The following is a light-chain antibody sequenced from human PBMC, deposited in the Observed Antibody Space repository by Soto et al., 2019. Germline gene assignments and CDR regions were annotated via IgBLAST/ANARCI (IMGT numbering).Light chain of an antibody. CDR1: ESISNY. V-gene: IGKV1-39*01. Sequence: DIQLTQSPSSLSASVGVRVSITCRASESISNYLNWYQQKPGKAPKLLIYSSSTLQGAVPSRFSGRGSGTDFTLTISGLQPEDSAFYWCQQSYKNPRTFGQGTKV. CDR2: SSS. CDR3: QQSYKNPRT. J-gene: IGKJ1*01.